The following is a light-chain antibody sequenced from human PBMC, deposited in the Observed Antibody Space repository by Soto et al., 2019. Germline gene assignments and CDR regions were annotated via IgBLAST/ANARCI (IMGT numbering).Light chain of an antibody. CDR3: SSYAGSNNFV. CDR2: EVS. Sequence: SVLTQPPSASGSPGQSVTISCTGTSSDVGGYNYVSWYQQHPGKAPKLMIYEVSKRPSGVPYRFSGSKSGNTASLTVSGLQAEDEADYYCSSYAGSNNFVFGSGTKVTVL. J-gene: IGLJ1*01. CDR1: SSDVGGYNY. V-gene: IGLV2-8*01.